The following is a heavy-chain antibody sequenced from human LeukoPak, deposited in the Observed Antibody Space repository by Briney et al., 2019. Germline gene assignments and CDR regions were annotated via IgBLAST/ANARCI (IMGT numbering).Heavy chain of an antibody. V-gene: IGHV3-23*01. CDR1: GFTFSSYA. J-gene: IGHJ4*02. CDR2: ISGSGGCT. D-gene: IGHD6-13*01. Sequence: GGSLRLSCAASGFTFSSYAMSWVRQAPGKGLEWVSAISGSGGCTYYADSVKGRFTISRDNSKNTLYLQMNSLRAEDTAVYYCANTPGYSSSWPGNWGQGTLVTVSS. CDR3: ANTPGYSSSWPGN.